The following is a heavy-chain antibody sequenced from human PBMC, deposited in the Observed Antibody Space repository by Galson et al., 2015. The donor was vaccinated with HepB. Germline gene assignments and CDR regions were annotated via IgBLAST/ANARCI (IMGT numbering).Heavy chain of an antibody. CDR2: IGGGGGSST. J-gene: IGHJ1*01. Sequence: SLRLSCAASGFTFSNYAMTWVRQAPGKGLEWVSAIGGGGGSSTYYADSVKGRFTISRDNSQNTLYLQMSSLRAEDTAVYHCAKIHWSCTNAACYEHWGQGTLVTVSS. CDR1: GFTFSNYA. D-gene: IGHD2-8*01. V-gene: IGHV3-23*01. CDR3: AKIHWSCTNAACYEH.